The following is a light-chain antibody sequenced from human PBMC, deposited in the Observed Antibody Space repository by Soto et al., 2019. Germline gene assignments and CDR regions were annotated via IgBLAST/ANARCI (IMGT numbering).Light chain of an antibody. V-gene: IGKV1-9*01. CDR1: QGIINS. CDR3: QQLFMCPPT. Sequence: DIPLTQSPSSLSASVGDRVTITCRASQGIINSLAWYQQKPGRAPKLLIYGASTLQSGVPSRFSGSGSGTDFTLTVSSLQPEDFATYYCQQLFMCPPTFGPGTKVDIK. CDR2: GAS. J-gene: IGKJ3*01.